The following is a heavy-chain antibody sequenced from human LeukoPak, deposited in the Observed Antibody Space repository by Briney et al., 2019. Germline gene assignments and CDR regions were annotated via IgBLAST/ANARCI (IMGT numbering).Heavy chain of an antibody. V-gene: IGHV1-2*02. CDR3: TRGVLPARFDS. Sequence: ASVKVSCKASGYNFIGYWIHWVRQAPGQGFEWMGWINPKNGGTNYAQKFQGRVTMTRDTSTSAVYMELKNLISDDTAVYYCTRGVLPARFDSWGQGTLVTVTS. CDR2: INPKNGGT. CDR1: GYNFIGYW. D-gene: IGHD2-2*01. J-gene: IGHJ5*01.